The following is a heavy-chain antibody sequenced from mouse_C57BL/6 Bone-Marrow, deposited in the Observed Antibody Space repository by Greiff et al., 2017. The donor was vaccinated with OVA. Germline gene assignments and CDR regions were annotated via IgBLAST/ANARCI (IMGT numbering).Heavy chain of an antibody. CDR2: ISYSGST. V-gene: IGHV3-1*01. CDR3: ARGSLITTVVADAMDY. Sequence: ESGPGMVKPSQSLSLTCTVTGYSITSGYDWHWIRHFPGNKLEWMGYISYSGSTNYNPSLKSRISITHDTSKNHFFLKLNSVTTEDTATYYCARGSLITTVVADAMDYWGQGTSVTVSS. CDR1: GYSITSGYD. D-gene: IGHD1-1*01. J-gene: IGHJ4*01.